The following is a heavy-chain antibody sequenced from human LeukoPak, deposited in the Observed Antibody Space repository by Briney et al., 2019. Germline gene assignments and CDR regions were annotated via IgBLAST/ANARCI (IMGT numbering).Heavy chain of an antibody. CDR2: FFQSEKS. CDR1: GHSTTRGYY. CDR3: ARVLPVPYLLDS. D-gene: IGHD2/OR15-2a*01. J-gene: IGHJ4*02. V-gene: IGHV4-38-2*01. Sequence: SETLSLTCGIFGHSTTRGYYWAWFRQSPGKGLEWIATFFQSEKSFYNASLKSRVIMSLDTSKSQFSLNLTSVTAADTAVYYCARVLPVPYLLDSWGQGTHVTVSS.